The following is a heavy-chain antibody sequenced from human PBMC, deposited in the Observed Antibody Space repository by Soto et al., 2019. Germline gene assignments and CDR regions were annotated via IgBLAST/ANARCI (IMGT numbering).Heavy chain of an antibody. V-gene: IGHV4-31*03. CDR1: GGSISSGGYY. D-gene: IGHD4-4*01. CDR3: ARYGDYSNYYFDY. J-gene: IGHJ4*02. Sequence: LSLTCTVSGGSISSGGYYWSWIRQHPGKGLEWIGYIYYSGSTYYNPSLKSRVTISVDTSKNQFSLKLSSVTAADTAVYYCARYGDYSNYYFDYWGQGTLVTVSS. CDR2: IYYSGST.